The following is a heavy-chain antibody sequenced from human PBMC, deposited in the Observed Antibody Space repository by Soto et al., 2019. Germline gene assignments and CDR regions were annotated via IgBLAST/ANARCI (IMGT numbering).Heavy chain of an antibody. Sequence: GGSLRLSCAASGFTFSDYYMSWIRQAPGKGLEWVSYISSSGSTIYYADSVKGRFTISRDSAKNSLYLQMNSLRAEDTAVYYCARNKGYSSSWTLGYWGQGTLVTVSS. V-gene: IGHV3-11*01. CDR3: ARNKGYSSSWTLGY. CDR1: GFTFSDYY. CDR2: ISSSGSTI. D-gene: IGHD6-13*01. J-gene: IGHJ4*02.